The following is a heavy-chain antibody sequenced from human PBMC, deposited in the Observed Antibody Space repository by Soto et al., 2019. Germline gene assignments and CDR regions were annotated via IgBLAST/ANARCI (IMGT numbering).Heavy chain of an antibody. CDR2: ISPSGSYI. CDR1: ASTFSSYS. CDR3: ARGYTATGTDWYFDL. J-gene: IGHJ2*01. V-gene: IGHV3-21*01. D-gene: IGHD4-17*01. Sequence: EVQLVESGGGLVKPGGSLRLSCAASASTFSSYSMNWVRQAPGKGLEWVSSISPSGSYIYYVDSVKGRFTISRDNAKNSLYLQMNSLRAEDTAMYYCARGYTATGTDWYFDLWGRGTLVTVSS.